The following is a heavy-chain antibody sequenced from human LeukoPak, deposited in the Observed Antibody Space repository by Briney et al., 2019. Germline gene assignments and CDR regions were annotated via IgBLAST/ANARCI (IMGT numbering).Heavy chain of an antibody. D-gene: IGHD2-2*01. V-gene: IGHV4-59*11. CDR3: ARFSSGCSTSSCYLTY. CDR2: IHDTGST. CDR1: GGSLSSHC. Sequence: SETLTLTCSVSGGSLSSHCWSWIRQAPGKGLELIGHIHDTGSTFYNPSPGGRGTISLDTSNNQFSFNLTSMTAADPAVYCCARFSSGCSTSSCYLTYWGQGTLVTVS. J-gene: IGHJ4*02.